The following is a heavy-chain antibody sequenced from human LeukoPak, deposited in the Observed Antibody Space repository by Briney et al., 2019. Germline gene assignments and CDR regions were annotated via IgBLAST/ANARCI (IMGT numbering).Heavy chain of an antibody. CDR2: IRSKAYGGTT. D-gene: IGHD1-1*01. CDR3: TRKRDWNLPSAFDI. J-gene: IGHJ3*02. Sequence: GGSLRLSCTASGFTFGDYAMSWVRQAPGKGLEWVGFIRSKAYGGTTEYAASVKGRFTISRDDSKSIAYLQMNSLKTEDTAVYYCTRKRDWNLPSAFDIWGQGTMVTVSS. V-gene: IGHV3-49*04. CDR1: GFTFGDYA.